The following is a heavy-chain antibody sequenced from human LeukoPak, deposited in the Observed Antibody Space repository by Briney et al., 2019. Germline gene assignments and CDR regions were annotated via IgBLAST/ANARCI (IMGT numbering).Heavy chain of an antibody. Sequence: PSETLSLTCAVNGGSFRGYYWTWIRQPPGKGLEWIGEINHSGGTNYNPPLKSRVTISVDTSKNQFSLKLSSVTAADTAVYYCARGIVLMVYASFDYWGQGTLVTVSS. CDR2: INHSGGT. CDR1: GGSFRGYY. D-gene: IGHD2-8*01. V-gene: IGHV4-34*01. CDR3: ARGIVLMVYASFDY. J-gene: IGHJ4*02.